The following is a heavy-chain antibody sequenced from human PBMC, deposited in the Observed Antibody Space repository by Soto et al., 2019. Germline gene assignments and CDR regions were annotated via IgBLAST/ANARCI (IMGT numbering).Heavy chain of an antibody. J-gene: IGHJ6*02. CDR1: GFTFSSYA. CDR2: ISGSGGST. Sequence: EVQLLESGGGLVQPGGSLRLSCAASGFTFSSYAMSWVRQAPGKVLEWVSAISGSGGSTYYADSVKGRFTISRDNSKNTLYLHMNSLRAEDTAVYYCAKDQLRYYYYGMDVWGQGTTVTVSS. V-gene: IGHV3-23*01. CDR3: AKDQLRYYYYGMDV.